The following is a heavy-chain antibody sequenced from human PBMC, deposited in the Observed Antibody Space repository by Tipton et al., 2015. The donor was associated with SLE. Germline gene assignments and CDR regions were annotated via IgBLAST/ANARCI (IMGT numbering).Heavy chain of an antibody. CDR2: IYYSGST. CDR3: ARDILEYSSGWYYFDY. D-gene: IGHD6-19*01. CDR1: GGSISSYY. J-gene: IGHJ4*02. V-gene: IGHV4-59*01. Sequence: TLSLTCTVSGGSISSYYWSWIRQPPGKGLEWIGYIYYSGSTNYNPSLKSRVTISVDTSKNQFSLKLSSVAAADTAVYYCARDILEYSSGWYYFDYWGQGTLVTVSS.